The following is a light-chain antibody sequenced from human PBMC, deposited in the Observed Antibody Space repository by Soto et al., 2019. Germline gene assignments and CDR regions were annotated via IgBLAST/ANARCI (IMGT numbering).Light chain of an antibody. CDR3: MQALQTPWT. V-gene: IGKV2-28*01. J-gene: IGKJ1*01. CDR2: LGS. CDR1: QSLLHSNGYNY. Sequence: DIVMTQSPLSLPVTPGEPASISCRSSQSLLHSNGYNYLDWYLQKPGQSPQLLIYLGSHRASGAPGRVGGSSAGKNSTQKSTRVDADDVGVYYCMQALQTPWTFGQGTKVEIK.